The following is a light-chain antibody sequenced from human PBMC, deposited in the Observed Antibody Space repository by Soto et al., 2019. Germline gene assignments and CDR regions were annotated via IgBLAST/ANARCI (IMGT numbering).Light chain of an antibody. CDR3: VLYMGSGIPYV. V-gene: IGLV8-61*01. J-gene: IGLJ1*01. Sequence: QTVVTQEPSFSVSPGGTVTLTCGLSSGSVSTSYYPSWYQQTPGQAPRTLIYSTNTRSSGVPDRFSGSILGNKAALTITGAQVDDESDYYCVLYMGSGIPYVFGTGTQLTVL. CDR2: STN. CDR1: SGSVSTSYY.